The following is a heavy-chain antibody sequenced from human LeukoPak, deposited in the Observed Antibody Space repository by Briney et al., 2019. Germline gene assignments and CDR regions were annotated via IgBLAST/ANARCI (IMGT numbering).Heavy chain of an antibody. V-gene: IGHV1-18*01. CDR1: GYTFTSYG. D-gene: IGHD2-2*01. CDR3: ARDFEYQLLSPFDY. Sequence: ASVTVSFKASGYTFTSYGISWVRQAPGQGLEWMGWISAYNGNTNYAQKLQGRVTMTTDTSTSTAYMELRSLRSDDTAVYYCARDFEYQLLSPFDYWGQGTLVTVSS. CDR2: ISAYNGNT. J-gene: IGHJ4*02.